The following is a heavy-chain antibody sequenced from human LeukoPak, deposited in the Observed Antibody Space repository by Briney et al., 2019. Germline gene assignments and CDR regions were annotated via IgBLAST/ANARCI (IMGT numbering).Heavy chain of an antibody. CDR3: ARGGHIVVVTSGVLAEYFQH. CDR2: ISYDGTKE. J-gene: IGHJ1*01. CDR1: GFSLSSYA. Sequence: GGSLRLSCAASGFSLSSYAMHWVRQAPGKGVEWVAIISYDGTKEYYGDSVKGRFTISRDNSKNTVYLQMNSLRAEDTAVYYCARGGHIVVVTSGVLAEYFQHWGQGTLVTVTS. V-gene: IGHV3-30-3*01. D-gene: IGHD2-21*02.